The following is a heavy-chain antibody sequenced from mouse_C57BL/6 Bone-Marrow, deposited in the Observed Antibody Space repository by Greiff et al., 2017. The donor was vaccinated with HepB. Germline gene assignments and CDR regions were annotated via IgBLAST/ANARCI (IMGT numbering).Heavy chain of an antibody. CDR1: GFTFSDCG. CDR3: ARPYNYYAMDY. Sequence: EVKLVESGGGLVKPGGSLKLSCAASGFTFSDCGMHWVRQAPEKGLEWVAYISSGSSTIYYADTVKGRFTISRDNAKNTLFLQMTSLRSEDTAMYYCARPYNYYAMDYWGQGTSVTVSS. J-gene: IGHJ4*01. V-gene: IGHV5-17*01. CDR2: ISSGSSTI. D-gene: IGHD2-12*01.